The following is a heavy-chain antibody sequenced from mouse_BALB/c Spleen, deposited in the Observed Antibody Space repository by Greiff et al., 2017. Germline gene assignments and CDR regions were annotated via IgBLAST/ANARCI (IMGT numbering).Heavy chain of an antibody. J-gene: IGHJ3*01. Sequence: EVQRVESGPGLVKPSQSLSLTCSVTGYSITSGYYWNWIRQFPGNKLEWMGYISYDGSNNYNPSLKNRISITRDTSKNQFFLKLNSVTTEDTATYYCARGEGSSPWFAYWGQGTLVTVSA. CDR3: ARGEGSSPWFAY. D-gene: IGHD1-1*01. V-gene: IGHV3-6*02. CDR2: ISYDGSN. CDR1: GYSITSGYY.